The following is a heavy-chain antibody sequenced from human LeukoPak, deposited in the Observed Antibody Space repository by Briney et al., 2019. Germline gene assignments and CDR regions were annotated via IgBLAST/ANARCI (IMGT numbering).Heavy chain of an antibody. D-gene: IGHD6-19*01. Sequence: SETLSLTCTVSGGSISSYYWSWIRQPPGKGLEWIGYIYYSGSTNYNPSLKSRVTISVDTSKNQFSLKLSSVTAADTAVYYCARRDFGGWRFDYWGQGTLVTVSS. CDR2: IYYSGST. V-gene: IGHV4-59*08. CDR3: ARRDFGGWRFDY. CDR1: GGSISSYY. J-gene: IGHJ4*02.